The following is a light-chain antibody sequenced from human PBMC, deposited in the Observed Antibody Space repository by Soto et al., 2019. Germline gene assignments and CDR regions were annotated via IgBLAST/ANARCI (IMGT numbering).Light chain of an antibody. V-gene: IGLV6-57*02. Sequence: NFMLTQPHSVSASPGKTVTISCIGSGGSIATNYVQWYQQRPGSAPITIIYEDNQRPSGVPDRFSGSIDSSSNSASLTISGLRAEDEADYYCQSYDTQYVVFGGGPKVTVL. CDR3: QSYDTQYVV. CDR1: GGSIATNY. J-gene: IGLJ2*01. CDR2: EDN.